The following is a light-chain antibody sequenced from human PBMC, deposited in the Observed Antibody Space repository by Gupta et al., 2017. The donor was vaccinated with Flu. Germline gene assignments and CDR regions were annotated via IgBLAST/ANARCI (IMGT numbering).Light chain of an antibody. J-gene: IGLJ2*01. V-gene: IGLV1-40*01. CDR2: DNN. Sequence: QSVLTQPPSVPGAPGQRVTISCTGSSSNIGAGYDVHWYQQLLGTAPKLLIYDNNNRPSGVPDRFSGSKSGTSASLAITGLQAEDDADYYCQSYDSGLSGGVVFGGGTKLTVL. CDR3: QSYDSGLSGGVV. CDR1: SSNIGAGYD.